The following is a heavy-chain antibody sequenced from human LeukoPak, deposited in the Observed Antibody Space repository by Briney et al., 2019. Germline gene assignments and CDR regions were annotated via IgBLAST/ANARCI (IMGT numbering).Heavy chain of an antibody. CDR1: GYTFTSYG. V-gene: IGHV1-18*01. D-gene: IGHD3-9*01. CDR3: ASMYYDILTGPYNWFDP. Sequence: ASVKVSCKASGYTFTSYGISWVRQAPGQGLEWMGWISAYNGNTNYAQKFQGRVTITADKSTSTAYMELSSLRSEDTAVYYCASMYYDILTGPYNWFDPWGQGTLVTVSS. J-gene: IGHJ5*02. CDR2: ISAYNGNT.